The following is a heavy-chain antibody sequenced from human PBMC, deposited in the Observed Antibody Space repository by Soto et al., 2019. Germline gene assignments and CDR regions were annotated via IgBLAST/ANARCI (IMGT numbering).Heavy chain of an antibody. Sequence: GAAVKVSCKASGYTFTSYGISWVRQAPGQGLEWMGWISAYNRNTNYAQKLQGRVTMTTDTSTSTAYMELRSLRSDDTAVYYCARDSRNRCFDYWGQGTLVTVSS. CDR1: GYTFTSYG. V-gene: IGHV1-18*04. CDR2: ISAYNRNT. J-gene: IGHJ4*02. CDR3: ARDSRNRCFDY. D-gene: IGHD6-13*01.